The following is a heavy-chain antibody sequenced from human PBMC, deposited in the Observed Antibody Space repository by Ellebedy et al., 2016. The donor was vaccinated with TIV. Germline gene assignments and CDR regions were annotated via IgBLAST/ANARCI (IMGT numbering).Heavy chain of an antibody. CDR3: TRYNTKDAFDT. CDR1: GFTFSDSW. D-gene: IGHD1-14*01. J-gene: IGHJ3*02. V-gene: IGHV3-15*01. Sequence: PGGSLRLSCAASGFTFSDSWMSWVRQAPGKGLEWVGRIKRKSKGGTTDYAAPDYAPPVKGRFIISRDDSKNTLYVQMSSLKAEDTGIYYCTRYNTKDAFDTWGQGTMVIVSS. CDR2: IKRKSKGGTTDYAAP.